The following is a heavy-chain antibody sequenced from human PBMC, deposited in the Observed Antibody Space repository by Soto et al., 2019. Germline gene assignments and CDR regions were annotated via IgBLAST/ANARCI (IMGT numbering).Heavy chain of an antibody. CDR2: ISSSDNTI. V-gene: IGHV3-11*01. D-gene: IGHD2-2*01. CDR3: ARVTSSYLFDP. CDR1: GFTFSDYY. J-gene: IGHJ5*02. Sequence: QVQLVESGGGLVKPGGSLRLSCAASGFTFSDYYMSWVRQALGKGLEWVSYISSSDNTIYYAESVKGRFTISRDNAKNSLYLRMNSLRAEDTALYSCARVTSSYLFDPWGQGTLVTVSS.